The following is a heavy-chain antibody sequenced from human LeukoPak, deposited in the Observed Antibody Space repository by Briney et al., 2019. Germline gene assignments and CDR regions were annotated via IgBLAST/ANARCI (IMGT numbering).Heavy chain of an antibody. CDR3: AREDSGGSYCFFS. V-gene: IGHV1-2*02. J-gene: IGHJ5*02. D-gene: IGHD1-26*01. CDR1: GYTXTVYY. CDR2: INPNSGGT. Sequence: ASVRVSCTASGYTXTVYYMHGVRQAPGQGLEWMGWINPNSGGTNYAQKFQGRVTMTRDTSISTAYMELSSLRSDDTAVYYCAREDSGGSYCFFSWGQGTLVTVSS.